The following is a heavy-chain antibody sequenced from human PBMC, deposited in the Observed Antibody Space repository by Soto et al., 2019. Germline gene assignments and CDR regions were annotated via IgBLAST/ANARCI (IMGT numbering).Heavy chain of an antibody. CDR2: IYSSGST. V-gene: IGHV4-61*01. CDR3: ARAPRTGVGGGDY. CDR1: GGSVSSGSYY. J-gene: IGHJ4*02. D-gene: IGHD7-27*01. Sequence: SETLSLTCTVSGGSVSSGSYYWSWIRQPPGKGLEWIAYIYSSGSTNYNPSLESRVTISVDTSKNQFSLKLSSVTAADTAVYYCARAPRTGVGGGDYWGQGTLVTVSS.